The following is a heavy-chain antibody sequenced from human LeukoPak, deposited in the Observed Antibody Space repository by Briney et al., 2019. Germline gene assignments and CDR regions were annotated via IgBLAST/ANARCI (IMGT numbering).Heavy chain of an antibody. CDR2: SNHSGST. V-gene: IGHV4-34*01. J-gene: IGHJ4*02. Sequence: PSETLPLTCGVYGGSFSGYYWSWIRQPPRKGLEWIGESNHSGSTNYNPSLKSRVTISVDTSKNQFSLKLSSVTAADTAVYYCARGPYCSGGSCSVAFDYWGQGTLVTVSS. CDR1: GGSFSGYY. D-gene: IGHD2-15*01. CDR3: ARGPYCSGGSCSVAFDY.